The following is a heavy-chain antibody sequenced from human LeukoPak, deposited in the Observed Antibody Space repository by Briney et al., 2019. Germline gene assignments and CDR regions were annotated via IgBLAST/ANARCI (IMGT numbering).Heavy chain of an antibody. CDR2: ISSSGSTI. D-gene: IGHD3-10*02. CDR1: GFTFSSYE. V-gene: IGHV3-48*03. Sequence: GGALRLSCAASGFTFSSYETNWGRQAPGEGLEWVSYISSSGSTIYYADSVKGRFTISRDNDKHSLYLQMNSLRAEDTDVYYCAELGVTMIGGVWGKGTTVTISS. CDR3: AELGVTMIGGV. J-gene: IGHJ6*04.